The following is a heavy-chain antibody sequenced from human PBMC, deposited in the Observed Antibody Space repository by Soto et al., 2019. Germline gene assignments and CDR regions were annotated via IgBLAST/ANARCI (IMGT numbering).Heavy chain of an antibody. CDR3: ARGGGRLLQQTMITDTFDI. J-gene: IGHJ3*02. CDR2: ISSSSSYI. D-gene: IGHD3-9*01. CDR1: GFTFSSYS. V-gene: IGHV3-21*01. Sequence: GGSLRLSCAASGFTFSSYSMNWVRQAPGKGLEWVSSISSSSSYIYSADSVKGRFTISRDNAKNSLYLQMNSLRVEDTAVYYCARGGGRLLQQTMITDTFDIWGQGTMVTVSS.